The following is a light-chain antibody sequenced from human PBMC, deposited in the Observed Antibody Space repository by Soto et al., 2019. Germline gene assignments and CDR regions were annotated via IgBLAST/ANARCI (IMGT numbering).Light chain of an antibody. J-gene: IGLJ1*01. CDR3: QVWESGSENYV. Sequence: VLTQPPSVSVAPGQTATITCGGNNIGSEPVHWYQQRPGQAPVLVVYDNSDRPSGIPERLSGSKSGNTATLTISRVEAGDEADYYCQVWESGSENYVFGPGTKVTVL. CDR2: DNS. V-gene: IGLV3-21*02. CDR1: NIGSEP.